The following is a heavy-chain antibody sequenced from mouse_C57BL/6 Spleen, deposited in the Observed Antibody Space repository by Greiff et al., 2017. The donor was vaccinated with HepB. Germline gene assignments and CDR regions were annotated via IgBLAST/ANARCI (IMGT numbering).Heavy chain of an antibody. CDR1: GFTFSSYT. CDR3: ARHTAQASSFDY. J-gene: IGHJ2*01. D-gene: IGHD3-2*02. V-gene: IGHV5-9*01. CDR2: ISGGGGNT. Sequence: EVKVVESGGGLVKPGGSLKLSCAASGFTFSSYTMSWVRQTPEKRLEWVATISGGGGNTYYPDSVKGRFTISRDNAKNTLYLQMSSLRSEDTALYYCARHTAQASSFDYWGQGTTLTVSS.